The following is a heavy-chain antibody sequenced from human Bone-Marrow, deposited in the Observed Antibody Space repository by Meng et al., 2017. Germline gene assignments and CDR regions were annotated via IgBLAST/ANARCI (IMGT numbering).Heavy chain of an antibody. Sequence: QVQLVQSGGEVKKPGSAVKVSCKASGGTFSSYAISWVRQAPGQGLEWMGGIIPIFGTANYAQKFQGRVTITADKSTSTAYMELSSLRPEDTAVYYCTRDLRGHFSIDYWGQGTLVTVSS. V-gene: IGHV1-69*06. D-gene: IGHD3-3*02. CDR2: IIPIFGTA. J-gene: IGHJ4*02. CDR3: TRDLRGHFSIDY. CDR1: GGTFSSYA.